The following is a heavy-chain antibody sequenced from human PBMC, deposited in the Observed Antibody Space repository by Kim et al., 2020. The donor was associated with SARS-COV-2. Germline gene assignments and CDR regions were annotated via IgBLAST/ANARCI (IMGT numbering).Heavy chain of an antibody. CDR1: GFSFSTYA. Sequence: GGSLRLSCAASGFSFSTYAMHWVRQAPGKGLEWVAGIWYDGSNRYYGDSVKGRFIISRDNPKRTPDLQMNSLRAEDTAVYYCARDGGPWFGELTPAYNWFDPWGHGALVSVSS. CDR2: IWYDGSNR. V-gene: IGHV3-33*01. J-gene: IGHJ5*02. CDR3: ARDGGPWFGELTPAYNWFDP. D-gene: IGHD3-10*01.